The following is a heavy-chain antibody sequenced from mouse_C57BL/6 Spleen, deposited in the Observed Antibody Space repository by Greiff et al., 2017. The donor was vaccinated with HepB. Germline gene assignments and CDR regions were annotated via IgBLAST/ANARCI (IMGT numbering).Heavy chain of an antibody. J-gene: IGHJ1*03. CDR1: GYTFTSYW. Sequence: QVQLQQPGAELVKPGASVKLSCKASGYTFTSYWMHWVKQRPGQGLEWIGMIHPNSGSTNYNEKFKSKATLTVDKSSSTAYMQLSSLTSEDSAVYYCARGAYGSSYWYCDVWGTGTTVTVSS. D-gene: IGHD1-1*01. V-gene: IGHV1-64*01. CDR3: ARGAYGSSYWYCDV. CDR2: IHPNSGST.